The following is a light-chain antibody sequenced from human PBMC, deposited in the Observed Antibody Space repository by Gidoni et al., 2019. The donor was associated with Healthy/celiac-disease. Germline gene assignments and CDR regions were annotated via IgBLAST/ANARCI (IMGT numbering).Light chain of an antibody. V-gene: IGKV1-39*01. J-gene: IGKJ3*01. CDR1: QSISSY. Sequence: IQITQSPSSLSASVGDRVTITCRARQSISSYLNWYQQKPGKAPKLLIYAASSLQSGVPSRFSGSGSGTDFTLTISSRQPEDFATYYCQQSYSTPLFTFGPGTKVDIK. CDR3: QQSYSTPLFT. CDR2: AAS.